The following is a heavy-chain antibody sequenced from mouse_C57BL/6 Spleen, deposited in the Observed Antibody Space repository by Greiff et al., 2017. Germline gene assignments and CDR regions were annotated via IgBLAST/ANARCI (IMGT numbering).Heavy chain of an antibody. D-gene: IGHD1-1*01. J-gene: IGHJ2*01. CDR1: GYTFTSYW. CDR2: IHPNSGST. CDR3: ARNYCGSSYDY. V-gene: IGHV1-64*01. Sequence: QVQLQQPGAELVKPGASVKLSCKASGYTFTSYWMHWVKQRPGQGLEWIGMIHPNSGSTNYNEKFKSKATLTVDKSSSPAYMQLSRLTSEDSAVYYCARNYCGSSYDYWGQGTTLTVSS.